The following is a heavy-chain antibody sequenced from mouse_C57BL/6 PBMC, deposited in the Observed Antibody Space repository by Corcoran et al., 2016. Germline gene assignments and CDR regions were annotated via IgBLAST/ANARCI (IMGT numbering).Heavy chain of an antibody. V-gene: IGHV1-80*01. Sequence: QVQLQQSGAELVTPGASVKISCKASGYAFSSKWINWVKQRPGKGLEWIGQIYPGEGDTNYNGKFKGKATLTADKSSSTAYMQLSSLTSDDSAVYFCSRGGDGYYGRPFAYWGQGTLVTVSS. CDR3: SRGGDGYYGRPFAY. CDR2: IYPGEGDT. D-gene: IGHD2-3*01. CDR1: GYAFSSKW. J-gene: IGHJ3*01.